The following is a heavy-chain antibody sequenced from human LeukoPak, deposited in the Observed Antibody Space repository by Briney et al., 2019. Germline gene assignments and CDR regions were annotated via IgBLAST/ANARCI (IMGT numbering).Heavy chain of an antibody. CDR1: GYTFTSYD. CDR3: AREVVLRFLEWLSRPDAFDI. CDR2: IIPIFGTA. V-gene: IGHV1-69*13. Sequence: SVKVSCKASGYTFTSYDINWVRQATGQGLEWMGGIIPIFGTANYAQKFQGRVTITADESTSTAYMELSSLRSEDTAVYYCAREVVLRFLEWLSRPDAFDIWGQGTMVTVSS. J-gene: IGHJ3*02. D-gene: IGHD3-3*01.